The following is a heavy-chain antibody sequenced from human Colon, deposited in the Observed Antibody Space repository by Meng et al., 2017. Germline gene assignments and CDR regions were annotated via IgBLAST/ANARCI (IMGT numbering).Heavy chain of an antibody. CDR3: ARSGDRAFDI. D-gene: IGHD3-22*01. V-gene: IGHV4-31*03. J-gene: IGHJ3*02. Sequence: LRLSCTVSGGSISSGGYYWSWIRQLPGKGLEWIGYIYYSGSTYYNPSLKSRVTISVDTSKNQFSLKLSSVTAADTAVYYCARSGDRAFDIWGQGTMVTVSS. CDR2: IYYSGST. CDR1: GGSISSGGYY.